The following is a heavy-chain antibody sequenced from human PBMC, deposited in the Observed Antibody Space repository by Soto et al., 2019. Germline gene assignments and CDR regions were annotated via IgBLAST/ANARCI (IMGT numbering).Heavy chain of an antibody. V-gene: IGHV1-2*04. J-gene: IGHJ4*02. CDR1: GYNFTGYY. CDR3: ARVRYNWNDVSYFDY. Sequence: ASVKVSCKASGYNFTGYYMHWVRQAPGQGLEWMGWINPNSGGTNYAQKFQGWVTMTRDTSISTAYMELSRLRSDDTAVYYCARVRYNWNDVSYFDYWGQGTLVTVSS. CDR2: INPNSGGT. D-gene: IGHD1-1*01.